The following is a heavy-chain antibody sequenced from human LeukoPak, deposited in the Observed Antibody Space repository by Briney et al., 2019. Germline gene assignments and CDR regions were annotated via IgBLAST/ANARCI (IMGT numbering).Heavy chain of an antibody. CDR1: GFTVSSNY. D-gene: IGHD3-9*01. CDR3: AKDQYFATGYYSHMDV. V-gene: IGHV3-53*05. J-gene: IGHJ6*03. CDR2: IYSGGST. Sequence: GGSLRLSCAASGFTVSSNYMSWVRQAPGKGLEWVSVIYSGGSTYYADSVKGRFTISRDNSKNTLYLQMNSLRAEDTAVYYCAKDQYFATGYYSHMDVWGKGTTVTISS.